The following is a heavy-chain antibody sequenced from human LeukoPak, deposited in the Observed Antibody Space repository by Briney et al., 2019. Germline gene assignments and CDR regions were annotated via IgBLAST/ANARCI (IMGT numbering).Heavy chain of an antibody. J-gene: IGHJ4*02. CDR2: ISSSGSTI. CDR3: AKVRWDNSGWYYLDS. V-gene: IGHV3-48*03. CDR1: GFTFSSYE. Sequence: GGSLRLSCAASGFTFSSYEMNWVRQAPGKGLEWVSYISSSGSTIYYADSVKGRFTISRDNSKSTLLLQMNSLRAEDTAVYYCAKVRWDNSGWYYLDSWDQGTLVTVSS. D-gene: IGHD6-19*01.